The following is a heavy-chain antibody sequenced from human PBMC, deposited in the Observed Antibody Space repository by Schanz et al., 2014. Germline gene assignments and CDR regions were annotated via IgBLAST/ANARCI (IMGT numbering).Heavy chain of an antibody. CDR1: GFTFSSYG. CDR2: IWSDGTNE. CDR3: ARIEGSDFDY. J-gene: IGHJ4*02. D-gene: IGHD6-25*01. Sequence: QVQLVESGGGVVQPGRSLRLSCAASGFTFSSYGMHWVRQAPGKGLEWVAVIWSDGTNEYYADSVKGRFTISRDNSKNSLYLQMNSLRAEDTAVYYCARIEGSDFDYWAQGTLVTVSS. V-gene: IGHV3-33*03.